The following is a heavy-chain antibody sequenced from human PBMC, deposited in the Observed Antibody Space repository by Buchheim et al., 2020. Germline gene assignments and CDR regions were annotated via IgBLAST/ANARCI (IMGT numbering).Heavy chain of an antibody. Sequence: QVQLVESGGGLVKPGGSLRLSCAASEFTFSDFYMTWFRQAPGKGLEWVSYIDSGLYTNYADSVKGRFTISRDNAKNSLYLQMNSLRAEDTAVYYCARGTLRGYSYGFSDYYYMDVWGKGTT. J-gene: IGHJ6*03. CDR2: IDSGLYT. D-gene: IGHD5-18*01. V-gene: IGHV3-11*06. CDR3: ARGTLRGYSYGFSDYYYMDV. CDR1: EFTFSDFY.